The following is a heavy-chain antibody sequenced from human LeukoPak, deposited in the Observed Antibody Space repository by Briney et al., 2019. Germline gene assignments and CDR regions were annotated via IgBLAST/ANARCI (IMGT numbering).Heavy chain of an antibody. CDR1: GFTFSNYA. D-gene: IGHD3-3*01. Sequence: PGASLRLSCAASGFTFSNYAMNWVRQAPGKGLEWVSHISGSGGITYYADSVKGRFTISRDNAKSTLYLQMTSLRAGDTAGYYCAKGVYESGWPDCGQGTLVTVSS. V-gene: IGHV3-23*01. J-gene: IGHJ4*02. CDR3: AKGVYESGWPD. CDR2: ISGSGGIT.